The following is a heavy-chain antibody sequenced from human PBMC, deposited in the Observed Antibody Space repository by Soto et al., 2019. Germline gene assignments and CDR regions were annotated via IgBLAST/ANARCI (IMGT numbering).Heavy chain of an antibody. J-gene: IGHJ6*02. D-gene: IGHD3-10*01. CDR1: GGTFSSYA. V-gene: IGHV1-69*12. CDR2: IIPIFGTA. Sequence: QVQLVQSGAEVKKPGSSVKVSCKASGGTFSSYAISWVRQAPGQGLEWMGGIIPIFGTANYAQKFQGRVTITADESTSTAYMELSSLRSEDTAVYYCARDLKYYGSGSPSYGMDVWGQGTTVTVSS. CDR3: ARDLKYYGSGSPSYGMDV.